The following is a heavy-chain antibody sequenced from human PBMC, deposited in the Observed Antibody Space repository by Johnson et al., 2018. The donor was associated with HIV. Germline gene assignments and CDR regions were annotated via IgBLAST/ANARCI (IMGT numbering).Heavy chain of an antibody. Sequence: QVQLVESGGGLVQPGRSLRLSCAASGFTFSDYYMSWIRQAPGKGLEWVSYIGSSGSTIYYADSVKGRFTISRDNAKNSLYLQMNSLRAEDTAVYYCAKRGARYCSGGSCFDAFDIWGQGTMVTVSS. CDR1: GFTFSDYY. J-gene: IGHJ3*02. CDR2: IGSSGSTI. V-gene: IGHV3-11*04. D-gene: IGHD2-15*01. CDR3: AKRGARYCSGGSCFDAFDI.